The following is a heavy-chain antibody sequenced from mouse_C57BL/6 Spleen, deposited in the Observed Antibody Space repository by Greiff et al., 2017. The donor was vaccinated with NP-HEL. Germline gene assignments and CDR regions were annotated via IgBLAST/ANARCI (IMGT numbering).Heavy chain of an antibody. V-gene: IGHV1-64*01. CDR3: ATYSNYVGY. J-gene: IGHJ2*01. D-gene: IGHD2-5*01. CDR2: IHPNSGST. CDR1: GYTFTSYW. Sequence: VKLQESGAELVKPGASVKLSCKASGYTFTSYWMHWVKRRPGQGLEWIGMIHPNSGSTNYNEKFKSKATLTVDKSSSTAYMQLSSLTSEDSAVYFCATYSNYVGYWGQGTTLKVSS.